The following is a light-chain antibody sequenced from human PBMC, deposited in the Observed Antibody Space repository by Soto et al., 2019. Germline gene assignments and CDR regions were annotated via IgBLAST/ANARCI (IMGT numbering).Light chain of an antibody. CDR1: QSVGNSH. J-gene: IGKJ1*01. Sequence: PGERATLSCRASQSVGNSHVAWYQQRRGLPPRLLIYGASNRATGIPDRFSGSGSGADFTLTISRLEPEDVATYYCQKYNSAPWTFGQGTKVEIK. CDR3: QKYNSAPWT. CDR2: GAS. V-gene: IGKV3-20*01.